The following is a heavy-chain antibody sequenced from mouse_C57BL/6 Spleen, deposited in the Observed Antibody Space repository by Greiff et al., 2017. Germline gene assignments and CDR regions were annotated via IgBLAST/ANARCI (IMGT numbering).Heavy chain of an antibody. CDR2: IYPGGGYT. CDR1: GYTFTNYW. D-gene: IGHD5-1*01. Sequence: VQLQQSGAELVRPGTSVKMSCKASGYTFTNYWIGWAKQRPGHGLEWIGDIYPGGGYTNYNEKFKGKATLTADKSSSTAYMQCSSLTSEAAAYYDRERGEKYQYYVGYRGQGTTLTVSS. J-gene: IGHJ2*01. CDR3: ERGEKYQYYVGY. V-gene: IGHV1-63*01.